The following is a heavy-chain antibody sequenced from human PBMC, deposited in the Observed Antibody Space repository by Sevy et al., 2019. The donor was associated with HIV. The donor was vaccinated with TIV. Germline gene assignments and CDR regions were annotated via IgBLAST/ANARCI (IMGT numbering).Heavy chain of an antibody. CDR1: GFSFSGYG. J-gene: IGHJ4*02. D-gene: IGHD6-19*01. Sequence: GGSLRLSCAASGFSFSGYGMHWVRQAPGKGLEWVAVIWYDGTNKEYKDSVKGRYTISRDNSKNTLYLQMNSLRGEDTAVYYCARERIAVAGMGYYFDFWGQGTLVTVSS. V-gene: IGHV3-33*01. CDR3: ARERIAVAGMGYYFDF. CDR2: IWYDGTNK.